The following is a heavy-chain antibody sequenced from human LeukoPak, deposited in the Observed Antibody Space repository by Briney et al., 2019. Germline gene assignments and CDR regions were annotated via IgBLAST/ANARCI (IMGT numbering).Heavy chain of an antibody. D-gene: IGHD3-22*01. CDR1: GLTFCRYS. CDR2: ISGSSRTI. V-gene: IGHV3-48*04. J-gene: IGHJ4*02. CDR3: ARRNYYDGSGYPGAVDN. Sequence: GGSLRLSCAASGLTFCRYSINSGRQAPGKGLEWVSSISGSSRTIYYADSVKGRFTISRDNAKNSLYLQMNSLRAEDTALYYCARRNYYDGSGYPGAVDNWGQGILVTVSS.